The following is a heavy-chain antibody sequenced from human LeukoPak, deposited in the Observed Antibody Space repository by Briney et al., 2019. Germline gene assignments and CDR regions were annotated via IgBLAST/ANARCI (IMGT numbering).Heavy chain of an antibody. CDR2: INPSGGST. Sequence: GASVKVSCKASGYTFTSYYMHWVRQAPGQGLEWMGIINPSGGSTSYAQKFQGRVTMTRDTSTSTVYMELNSLRSEDTAVYYCASSIAVAALISHWGQGTLVTVSS. CDR3: ASSIAVAALISH. CDR1: GYTFTSYY. J-gene: IGHJ1*01. V-gene: IGHV1-46*01. D-gene: IGHD6-19*01.